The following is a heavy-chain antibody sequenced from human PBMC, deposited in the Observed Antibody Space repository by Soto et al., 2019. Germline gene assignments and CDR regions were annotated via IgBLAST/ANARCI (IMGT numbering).Heavy chain of an antibody. D-gene: IGHD2-2*02. CDR1: GYTFTGYY. J-gene: IGHJ4*02. V-gene: IGHV1-2*02. CDR2: INPNSGGT. CDR3: ASSDPYCSSTSCYTYYFDY. Sequence: QVQLVQSGAEVKKPGASVKVSCKASGYTFTGYYMHWVRQAPGQGLEWMGWINPNSGGTNYAQKFQGRVTMTRDTSISTAYMELSRLRSDDTAVYYCASSDPYCSSTSCYTYYFDYWGQGTLVTVSS.